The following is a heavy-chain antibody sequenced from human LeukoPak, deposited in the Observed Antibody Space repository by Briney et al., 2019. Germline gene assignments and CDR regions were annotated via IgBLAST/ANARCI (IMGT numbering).Heavy chain of an antibody. V-gene: IGHV1-69*05. CDR2: IIPIFGTA. D-gene: IGHD1-14*01. J-gene: IGHJ3*02. CDR1: GGTFSSYA. CDR3: ATPNNIDAFDI. Sequence: SVKVSCKASGGTFSSYAISWVRQAPGQGLEWMGGIIPIFGTANYAQKFQGRVTMTRDMSTSTVYMALSSLRSEDTAVYYCATPNNIDAFDIWGQGTMVTVSS.